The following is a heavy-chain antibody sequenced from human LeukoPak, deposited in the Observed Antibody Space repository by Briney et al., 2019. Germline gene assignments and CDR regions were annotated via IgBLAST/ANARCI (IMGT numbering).Heavy chain of an antibody. J-gene: IGHJ4*02. CDR1: GFTFSSYA. CDR2: ISGSGGST. D-gene: IGHD6-13*01. CDR3: ARVGIAAAEPYDY. Sequence: PPGGSLRLSCAASGFTFSSYAMSWVRQAPGKGLEWVSAISGSGGSTYYADSVKGRFTISRDNAKNTLYLQMNSLRAEDTAVYYCARVGIAAAEPYDYWGQGTLVTVSS. V-gene: IGHV3-23*01.